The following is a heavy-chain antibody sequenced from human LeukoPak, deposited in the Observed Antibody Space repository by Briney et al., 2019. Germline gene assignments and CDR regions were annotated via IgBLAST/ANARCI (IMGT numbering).Heavy chain of an antibody. V-gene: IGHV3-74*01. Sequence: PGGSLRLSCATSGFTFSNYWMSWVRQAPGKGLVWVSRINSDGSSTSYADSVKGRFTISRDNAKNTLYLQMNSLRAEDTAVYYCARDIKGEWLVQGYWGQGTLVTVSS. J-gene: IGHJ4*02. D-gene: IGHD6-19*01. CDR3: ARDIKGEWLVQGY. CDR1: GFTFSNYW. CDR2: INSDGSST.